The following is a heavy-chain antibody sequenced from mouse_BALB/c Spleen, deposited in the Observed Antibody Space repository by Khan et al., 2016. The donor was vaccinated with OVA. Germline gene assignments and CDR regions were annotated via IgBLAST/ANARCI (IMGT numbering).Heavy chain of an antibody. V-gene: IGHV1-7*01. CDR1: GYTITAYS. D-gene: IGHD2-14*01. CDR3: VRRGAYYRNDGGFAY. CDR2: INPTNDNT. J-gene: IGHJ3*01. Sequence: QVRLQQSGAELVKPGASVKLSCTASGYTITAYSIHWVKQRPGQGLEWIGYINPTNDNTNYNQKFKDKATLTADKSSSTAYLQLSSLTSEDSAVYYCVRRGAYYRNDGGFAYWGQGTLVTVSA.